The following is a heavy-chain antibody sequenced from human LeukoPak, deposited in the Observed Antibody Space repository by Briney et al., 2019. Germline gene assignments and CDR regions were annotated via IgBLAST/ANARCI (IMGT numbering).Heavy chain of an antibody. CDR2: IRYDGSNK. J-gene: IGHJ1*01. CDR1: GFTFSSYG. CDR3: AKWVVRGQYFQH. D-gene: IGHD3-10*01. V-gene: IGHV3-30*02. Sequence: PGGSLRLSCAASGFTFSSYGMHWVRQAPGKGLEWVAFIRYDGSNKYYADSVKGRFTISRDNSKNTLYLQTNSLRAEDTAVYYCAKWVVRGQYFQHWGQGTLVTVSS.